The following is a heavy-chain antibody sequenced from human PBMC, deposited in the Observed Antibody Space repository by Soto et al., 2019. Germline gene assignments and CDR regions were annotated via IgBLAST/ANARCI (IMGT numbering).Heavy chain of an antibody. Sequence: PSETLSLTCVVSDGSFSGHYCSWIRQPPGKGLEWIAEINHSGFTNYNPSFKSRVTISRDTSTNQISLKLTSVTAADSAVYYCARAAVKQGATLFDFWGQGTLVTVSS. CDR2: INHSGFT. CDR3: ARAAVKQGATLFDF. CDR1: DGSFSGHY. J-gene: IGHJ4*02. V-gene: IGHV4-34*01. D-gene: IGHD1-26*01.